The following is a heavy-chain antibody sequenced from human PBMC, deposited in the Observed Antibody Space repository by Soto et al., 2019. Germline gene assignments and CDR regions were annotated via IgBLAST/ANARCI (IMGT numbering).Heavy chain of an antibody. CDR1: GYTFTSYG. CDR3: ARDGQNGDYGYYYYGMDV. J-gene: IGHJ6*02. CDR2: ISAYNGNT. Sequence: ASVKVSCKASGYTFTSYGISWVRRAPGQGLEWMGWISAYNGNTNYAQKLQGRVTMTTDTSTSTAYMELRSLRSDDTAVYYCARDGQNGDYGYYYYGMDVWGQGTTVTVSS. V-gene: IGHV1-18*01. D-gene: IGHD4-17*01.